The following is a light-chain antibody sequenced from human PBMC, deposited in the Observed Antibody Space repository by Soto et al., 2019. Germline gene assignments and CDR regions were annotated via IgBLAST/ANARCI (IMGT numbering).Light chain of an antibody. CDR2: LNNDGSH. CDR3: QTWATGIRV. Sequence: QSVLTQSPSASASLGASVKLTCTLSGGHSSYAIAWHQQQPEKGPRYLMNLNNDGSHTKGDGIPDRFSGSSSGAERYLTISSLQSDDEAVYYCQTWATGIRVFGGGTKLTVL. V-gene: IGLV4-69*01. J-gene: IGLJ3*02. CDR1: GGHSSYA.